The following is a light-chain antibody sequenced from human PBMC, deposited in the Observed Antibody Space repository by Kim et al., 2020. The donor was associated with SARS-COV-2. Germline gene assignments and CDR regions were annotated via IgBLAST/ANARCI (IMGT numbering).Light chain of an antibody. CDR3: NSRDSKDNVV. CDR2: GKN. Sequence: SSELTQDPAVSVALGQTVRITCQGDSLRSYYATWYQQKPGQAPILVIYGKNNRPSGIPDRFSGSSSGNTASLTITGTQAGDEADYYCNSRDSKDNVVFGGGTKLTVL. CDR1: SLRSYY. J-gene: IGLJ2*01. V-gene: IGLV3-19*01.